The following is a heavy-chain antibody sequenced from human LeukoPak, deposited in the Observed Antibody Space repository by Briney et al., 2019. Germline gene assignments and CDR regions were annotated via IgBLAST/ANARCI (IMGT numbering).Heavy chain of an antibody. J-gene: IGHJ3*02. CDR1: GFTFSSYA. CDR3: ARGARFGEIYAFDI. D-gene: IGHD3-10*01. Sequence: GGTLRLSCAASGFTFSSYAMSWVRQAPGKGLEWVSAISSSATSTYYADSVKGRFTISRDNSKNTLYLQLHSLRAEDTAVYYCARGARFGEIYAFDIWGQGTMVTVSS. V-gene: IGHV3-23*01. CDR2: ISSSATST.